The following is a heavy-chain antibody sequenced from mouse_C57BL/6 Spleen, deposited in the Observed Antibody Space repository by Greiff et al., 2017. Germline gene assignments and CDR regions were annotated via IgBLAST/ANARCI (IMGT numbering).Heavy chain of an antibody. J-gene: IGHJ3*01. Sequence: VQLQQSGPELVKPGASVKIPCKASGYTFTDYNMDWVKQSHGKSLEWIGDINPNNGGTIYNQKFKGKATLTVDKSSSPAYMELRSLTSEDTAVYYCASIYDGYPFAYWGQGTLVTVSA. CDR1: GYTFTDYN. CDR2: INPNNGGT. V-gene: IGHV1-18*01. CDR3: ASIYDGYPFAY. D-gene: IGHD2-3*01.